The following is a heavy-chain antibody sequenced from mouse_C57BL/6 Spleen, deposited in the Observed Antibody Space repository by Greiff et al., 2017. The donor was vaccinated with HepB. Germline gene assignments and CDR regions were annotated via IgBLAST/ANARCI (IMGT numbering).Heavy chain of an antibody. Sequence: VKLQESGAELVKPGASVKLSCKASGYTFTSYWMQWVKQRPGQGLEWIGEIDPSDSYTNYNQKFKGKATLTVDTSSSTAYMQLSSLTSEDSAVYYCARGDSSGYVDYAMDYWGQGTSVTVSS. D-gene: IGHD3-2*02. CDR1: GYTFTSYW. J-gene: IGHJ4*01. CDR2: IDPSDSYT. V-gene: IGHV1-50*01. CDR3: ARGDSSGYVDYAMDY.